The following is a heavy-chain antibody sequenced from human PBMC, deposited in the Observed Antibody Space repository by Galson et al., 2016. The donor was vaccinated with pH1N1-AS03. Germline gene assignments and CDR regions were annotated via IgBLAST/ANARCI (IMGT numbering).Heavy chain of an antibody. V-gene: IGHV1-69*13. CDR3: ARPSSREVVYYYYGMDV. Sequence: SVKVSCKASGCTFGSYAISWVRQAPGQGLEWMGGISPIFGRTNYAQKFQDRITITADVFTRTAYMELNNLRSDDTAVYYCARPSSREVVYYYYGMDVWGQGTTVTVFS. CDR2: ISPIFGRT. D-gene: IGHD3-22*01. CDR1: GCTFGSYA. J-gene: IGHJ6*02.